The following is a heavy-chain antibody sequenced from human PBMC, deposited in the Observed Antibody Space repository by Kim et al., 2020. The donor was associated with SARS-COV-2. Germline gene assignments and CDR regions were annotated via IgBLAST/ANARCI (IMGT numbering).Heavy chain of an antibody. J-gene: IGHJ4*02. D-gene: IGHD3-22*01. CDR1: GFTFSSYG. CDR3: ARDLKPPLGGGSGSFDY. CDR2: IWYDGSNK. Sequence: GGSLRLSCAASGFTFSSYGMHWVRQAPGKGLEWVAVIWYDGSNKYYADSVKGRFTISRDNSKNTLYLQMNSLRAEDTAVYYCARDLKPPLGGGSGSFDYWGQGTLVTVSS. V-gene: IGHV3-33*01.